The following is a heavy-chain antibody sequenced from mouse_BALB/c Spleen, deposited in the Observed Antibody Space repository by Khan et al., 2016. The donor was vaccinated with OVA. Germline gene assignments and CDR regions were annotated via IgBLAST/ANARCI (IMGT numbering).Heavy chain of an antibody. CDR2: IRLKSNIYAT. D-gene: IGHD3-3*01. V-gene: IGHV6-6*02. CDR3: TRGWDWYFDV. J-gene: IGHJ1*01. CDR1: GFTFSNYW. Sequence: EVKLEESGGGLVQPGGSMKLSCVASGFTFSNYWMNWVRQSPEKGFEWVVEIRLKSNIYATHYAESVRGRFTISRDDSRGGVYLQMNNLGAEDTGIYYCTRGWDWYFDVWGAGTTVTVSS.